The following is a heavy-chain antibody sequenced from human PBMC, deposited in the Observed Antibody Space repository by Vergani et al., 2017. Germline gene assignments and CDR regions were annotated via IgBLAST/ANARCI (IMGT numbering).Heavy chain of an antibody. J-gene: IGHJ4*02. CDR3: AGGGLNDLMNNFDY. V-gene: IGHV4-59*01. CDR2: IYYSGST. Sequence: QVQLQESGPGLVKPSETLSLTCTVSGGSISSYYWSWIRQPPGKGLEWIGYIYYSGSTNYNPSLKSRVTISVDTSKNQFSLKLSSVTAADTAVYYCAGGGLNDLMNNFDYWGQGTLVTVSS. CDR1: GGSISSYY. D-gene: IGHD3-16*01.